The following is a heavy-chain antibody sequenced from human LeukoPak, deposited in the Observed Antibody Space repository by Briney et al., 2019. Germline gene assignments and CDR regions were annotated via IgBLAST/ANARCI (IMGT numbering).Heavy chain of an antibody. CDR2: INSDGSST. CDR3: ARDRDYDSRGAFDI. J-gene: IGHJ3*02. V-gene: IGHV3-74*01. CDR1: GFTFSTYW. Sequence: GGSLRLSCAASGFTFSTYWMHWVRQAPGKGLVWVSRINSDGSSTSYADSVRGRFTISRDYAKNTLYLQMNSLRAEDTAVYYCARDRDYDSRGAFDIWGQGTMVTVSS. D-gene: IGHD3-22*01.